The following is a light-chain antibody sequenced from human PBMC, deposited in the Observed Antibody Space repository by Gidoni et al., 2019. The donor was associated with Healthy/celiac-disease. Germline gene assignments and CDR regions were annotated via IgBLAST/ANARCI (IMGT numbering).Light chain of an antibody. V-gene: IGKV4-1*01. CDR1: KRVLSSSNNKNY. Sequence: DNVMTQSPDSLAVSLGERATINCKSSKRVLSSSNNKNYLAWYQQKPGQPPKLLIYWASTRESGVPDRCSCGCSGTDFTLTISSLQAEVVAVYYCQQYYSTISFGQGTKVEIK. J-gene: IGKJ1*01. CDR3: QQYYSTIS. CDR2: WAS.